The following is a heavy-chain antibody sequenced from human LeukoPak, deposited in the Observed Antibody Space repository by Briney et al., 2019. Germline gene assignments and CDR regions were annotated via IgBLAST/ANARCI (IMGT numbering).Heavy chain of an antibody. CDR1: GYTFTGYF. CDR2: INPISGGT. J-gene: IGHJ6*03. V-gene: IGHV1-2*02. D-gene: IGHD6-19*01. CDR3: ARDLYQWLPSTRPRDYYYYMDV. Sequence: ASVKVSCKASGYTFTGYFIHWVRQAPPQGVEYMGWINPISGGTHFAQKFQGSVTMTRDTTISTAYMELSRLRSDDTAVYYCARDLYQWLPSTRPRDYYYYMDVWGEGTTVTVCS.